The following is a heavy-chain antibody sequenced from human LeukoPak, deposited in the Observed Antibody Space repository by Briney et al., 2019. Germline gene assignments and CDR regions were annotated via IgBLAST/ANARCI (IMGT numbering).Heavy chain of an antibody. CDR1: GFTFSSYW. CDR2: INSDGSST. V-gene: IGHV3-74*01. CDR3: AKVGRKYYYGSGNVGYFDY. D-gene: IGHD3-10*01. J-gene: IGHJ4*02. Sequence: GGSLRLSCAASGFTFSSYWMHWVRQAPGKGLVWVSRINSDGSSTSYADSVKGRFTISRDNAKNTLYLQMNSLRAEDTAVYYCAKVGRKYYYGSGNVGYFDYWGQGTLVTASS.